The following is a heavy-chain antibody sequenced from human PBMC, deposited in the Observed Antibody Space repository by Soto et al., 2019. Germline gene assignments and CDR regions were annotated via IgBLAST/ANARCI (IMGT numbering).Heavy chain of an antibody. V-gene: IGHV6-1*01. CDR3: ARLLYDFWSGYYRRGPLDV. Sequence: SQTLSLTCDISGDSVSSNRGAWTGIRQSPSRGLEWLGRTYYRSKWYNEYGLSVKSRITINADTCKNQFSLQLNSVTPEDTAVYYCARLLYDFWSGYYRRGPLDVWGQGTTVTVSS. CDR2: TYYRSKWYN. D-gene: IGHD3-3*01. CDR1: GDSVSSNRGA. J-gene: IGHJ6*02.